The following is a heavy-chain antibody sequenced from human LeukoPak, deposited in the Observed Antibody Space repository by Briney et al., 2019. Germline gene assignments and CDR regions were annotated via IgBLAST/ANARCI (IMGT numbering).Heavy chain of an antibody. CDR1: GHSISSGYY. J-gene: IGHJ4*02. CDR2: IYHSGST. V-gene: IGHV4-38-2*02. D-gene: IGHD1-26*01. CDR3: ARTDSGSYRQPFDY. Sequence: SETLSLTCTVSGHSISSGYYWGWIRQPPGKGLEWIGSIYHSGSTYYNPSLKSRVTISVDTSKNQFSLKLSSVTAAHTAVYYCARTDSGSYRQPFDYWGRGTLVTVSS.